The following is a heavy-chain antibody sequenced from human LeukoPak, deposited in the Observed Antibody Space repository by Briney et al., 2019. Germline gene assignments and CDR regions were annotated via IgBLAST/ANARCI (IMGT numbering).Heavy chain of an antibody. CDR3: ARGDWNYGRVDY. D-gene: IGHD1-7*01. Sequence: ASVKVSCKASGYTFTSYYMHWVRQAPGQGLEWMGIINPSGGSTSYAQKFQGRVTMTRDMSTSTVYMELSSLGSEDTAVYYCARGDWNYGRVDYWGQGTLVTVSS. J-gene: IGHJ4*02. CDR1: GYTFTSYY. CDR2: INPSGGST. V-gene: IGHV1-46*01.